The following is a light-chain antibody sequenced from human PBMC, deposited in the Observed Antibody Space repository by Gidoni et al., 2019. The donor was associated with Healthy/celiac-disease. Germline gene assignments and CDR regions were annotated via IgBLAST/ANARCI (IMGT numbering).Light chain of an antibody. CDR3: QQYNSYSRT. V-gene: IGKV1-5*03. J-gene: IGKJ1*01. CDR2: RAS. Sequence: DIQMTQSPSTLSAPVGDRVTITCRASQNINSWLAWYQQKPGKAPKLLIYRASSLESGVPSRFSGSGSETEFTLTISSLQPDDFATYYCQQYNSYSRTFGQGTKVEIK. CDR1: QNINSW.